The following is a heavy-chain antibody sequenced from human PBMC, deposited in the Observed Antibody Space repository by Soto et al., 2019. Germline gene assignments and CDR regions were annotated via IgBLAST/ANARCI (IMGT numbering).Heavy chain of an antibody. CDR3: ARRWGTSFDF. Sequence: QVQLQESGPGLVKPSETLSLTCTVSGGSISSYYWSWIRQPPGKGLEWIGYIYYSGSTDYDPSLKSRVTISVDTSKNQFSLKLRSVTAADTAVYYCARRWGTSFDFWGQGTLVTVSS. V-gene: IGHV4-59*01. CDR1: GGSISSYY. D-gene: IGHD7-27*01. J-gene: IGHJ4*02. CDR2: IYYSGST.